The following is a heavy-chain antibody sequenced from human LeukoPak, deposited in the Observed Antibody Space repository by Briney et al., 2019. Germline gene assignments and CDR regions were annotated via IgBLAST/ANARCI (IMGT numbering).Heavy chain of an antibody. CDR3: AKDFGRKEISSPRGY. CDR1: GFTFSSYA. CDR2: ISGSGGST. Sequence: PGGSLRLSCAASGFTFSSYAMSWVRQAPGKGLEWVSAISGSGGSTYYADSVKGRLTISRDNSKNTLYLQMNSLRAEDTAVYYCAKDFGRKEISSPRGYWGQGTLVTVSS. D-gene: IGHD3-3*02. V-gene: IGHV3-23*01. J-gene: IGHJ4*02.